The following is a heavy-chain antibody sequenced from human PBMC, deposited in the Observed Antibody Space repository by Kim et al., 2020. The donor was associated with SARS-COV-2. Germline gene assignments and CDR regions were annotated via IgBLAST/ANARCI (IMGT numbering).Heavy chain of an antibody. V-gene: IGHV4-59*01. CDR2: IYYSGST. CDR3: ARGLLSPADAFVI. CDR1: GGSISSYY. D-gene: IGHD2-2*01. Sequence: SETLSLTCTVSGGSISSYYWSWIRQPPGKGLEWIGYIYYSGSTNYNPSLKSRVTISVDTSKNQFSVKVSFVTPADTAVYYCARGLLSPADAFVIWGQGTMVTVSS. J-gene: IGHJ3*02.